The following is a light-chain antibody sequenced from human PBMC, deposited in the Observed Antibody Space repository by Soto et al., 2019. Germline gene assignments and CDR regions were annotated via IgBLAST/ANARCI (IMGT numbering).Light chain of an antibody. J-gene: IGKJ3*01. CDR1: QSVSSSY. V-gene: IGKV3-20*01. CDR2: GAS. CDR3: QQYGSSPRT. Sequence: EIVLTQSPGTRSXXPXXXXXLXXMASQSVSSSYLAWYQQKPGQAPRLLIYGASSRATGIPDRFSGSGSGTDFTLTISRLEPEDFAVYYCQQYGSSPRTFGPGTKVDIK.